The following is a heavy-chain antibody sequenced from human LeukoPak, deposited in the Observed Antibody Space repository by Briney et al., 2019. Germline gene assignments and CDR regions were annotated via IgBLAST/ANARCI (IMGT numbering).Heavy chain of an antibody. V-gene: IGHV4-38-2*01. Sequence: SETLSLTCAVSGYSISSGYYWGWIRQPPGKGLEGIGRIYHSGSTYYNPSLKSRVTISVDTSKNQFSLKLSSVTAADTAVYYCARSTPRDAFDIWGQGTMVTVSS. CDR2: IYHSGST. CDR1: GYSISSGYY. J-gene: IGHJ3*02. CDR3: ARSTPRDAFDI. D-gene: IGHD2-2*01.